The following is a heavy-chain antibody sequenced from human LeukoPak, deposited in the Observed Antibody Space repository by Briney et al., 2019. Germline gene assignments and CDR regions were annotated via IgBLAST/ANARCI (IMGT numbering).Heavy chain of an antibody. CDR3: ARFAAGGSYYYYMDV. D-gene: IGHD6-25*01. J-gene: IGHJ6*03. Sequence: GGSLRLSCAAPGFTFSSYTMNWVRQPPGKGPEWVSNIGTSSTTIYYADSVKGRFTISRDNAKNSLYLQMNSLRADDTAVYYCARFAAGGSYYYYMDVWGKGTTVTVSS. V-gene: IGHV3-48*01. CDR1: GFTFSSYT. CDR2: IGTSSTTI.